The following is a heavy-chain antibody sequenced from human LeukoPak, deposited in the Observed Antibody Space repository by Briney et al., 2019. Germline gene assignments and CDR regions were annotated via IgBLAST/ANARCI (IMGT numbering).Heavy chain of an antibody. Sequence: SETLSLTCTDSGGSISSYYWSWIRQPAVKGLEWIGRIYTSGSTNYNPSLKSRVTMSVDTSKNQFSLKLSSVTAADMAVYYCARDLWGSGYFDYWGQGTLVTVSS. CDR2: IYTSGST. V-gene: IGHV4-4*07. D-gene: IGHD7-27*01. CDR3: ARDLWGSGYFDY. CDR1: GGSISSYY. J-gene: IGHJ4*02.